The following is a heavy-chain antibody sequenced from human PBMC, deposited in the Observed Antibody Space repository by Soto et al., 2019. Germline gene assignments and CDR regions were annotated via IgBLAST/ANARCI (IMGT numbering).Heavy chain of an antibody. V-gene: IGHV4-31*03. D-gene: IGHD6-13*01. CDR2: IYYSGST. J-gene: IGHJ5*02. CDR3: ARDLRVAAAGISGWFDP. CDR1: GGSISSGGYY. Sequence: SLTCTVSGGSISSGGYYWSWIRQHPGKGLEWIGYIYYSGSTYYNPSLKSRVTISVYTSKNQFSLKLSSVTAADTAVYYCARDLRVAAAGISGWFDPWGQGTQVTVSS.